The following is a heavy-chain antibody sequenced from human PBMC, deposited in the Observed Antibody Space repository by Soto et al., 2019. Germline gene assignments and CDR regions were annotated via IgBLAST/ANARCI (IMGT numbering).Heavy chain of an antibody. CDR1: WCRGVSIY. V-gene: IGHV3-53*04. CDR2: FYSGGTT. J-gene: IGHJ4*02. Sequence: FLRLSCVVAWCRGVSIYSRRVRQAPEKGLEWVSVFYSGGTTYYADSVKGRFTISRHSSNNTLYLQMNSLGPEDTAVYYCVGATRDFDYWGQGTLVTVSS. D-gene: IGHD6-6*01. CDR3: VGATRDFDY.